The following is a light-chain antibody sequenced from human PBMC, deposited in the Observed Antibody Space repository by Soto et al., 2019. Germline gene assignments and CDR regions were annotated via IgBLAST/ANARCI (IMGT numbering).Light chain of an antibody. Sequence: EIVLTQSPATLSLSPGERATLSCRASQSVSNYLAWYQQKAGQAPGLLIYDASNRATGIPARFSGSGSGTHFTLTISSLEPEDFAVYYRQQRTNWPQLTFGGGTKVAIK. V-gene: IGKV3-11*01. CDR2: DAS. CDR3: QQRTNWPQLT. J-gene: IGKJ4*01. CDR1: QSVSNY.